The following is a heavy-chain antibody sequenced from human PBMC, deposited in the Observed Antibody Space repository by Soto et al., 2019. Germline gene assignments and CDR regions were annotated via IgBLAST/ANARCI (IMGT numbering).Heavy chain of an antibody. J-gene: IGHJ4*02. V-gene: IGHV1-69*12. D-gene: IGHD3-22*01. CDR3: AREGTTYDSSGYYYPGYFDY. CDR1: GGTFSSYA. CDR2: IIPIFGTA. Sequence: QVQLVQSGAEVKKPGSSVKVSCKASGGTFSSYAISWVRQAPGQGLEWMGGIIPIFGTANYAQKFQGRVTITADESTSTAYMELSSLRSEDTAVYYCAREGTTYDSSGYYYPGYFDYWGQGTLVTVSS.